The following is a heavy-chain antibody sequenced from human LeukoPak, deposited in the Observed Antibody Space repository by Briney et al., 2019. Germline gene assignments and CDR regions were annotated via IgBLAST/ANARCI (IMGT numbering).Heavy chain of an antibody. D-gene: IGHD4-11*01. Sequence: SQTLSLTCTVSGGSVSGGDYYWSWIRQPPGKGLEWIGYIHYSGSSYYSPSLKSRVTISIDTSKNQFSLKLSSVTAADTAVYYCAIEVTTANFDSWGQGTLVTVSS. CDR3: AIEVTTANFDS. V-gene: IGHV4-30-4*08. CDR1: GGSVSGGDYY. J-gene: IGHJ4*02. CDR2: IHYSGSS.